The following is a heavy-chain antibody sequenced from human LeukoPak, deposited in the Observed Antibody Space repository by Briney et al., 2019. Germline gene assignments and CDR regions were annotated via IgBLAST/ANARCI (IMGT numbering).Heavy chain of an antibody. Sequence: GASVKVSCKASGYTFTGYYMHWVRQAPGQGLEWMGRINPNSGGKNYAQKFQGRVTMTRDTSISTAYMELSRLRSDDTAVYYCARKGLRFDWFDPWGQGTLVTVSS. J-gene: IGHJ5*02. D-gene: IGHD5-12*01. CDR1: GYTFTGYY. CDR2: INPNSGGK. CDR3: ARKGLRFDWFDP. V-gene: IGHV1-2*06.